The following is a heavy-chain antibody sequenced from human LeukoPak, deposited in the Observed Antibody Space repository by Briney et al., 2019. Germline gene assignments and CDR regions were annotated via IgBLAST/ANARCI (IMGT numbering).Heavy chain of an antibody. J-gene: IGHJ4*02. CDR3: ARGLWFGDENPPYFDY. V-gene: IGHV4-59*05. Sequence: PSEPLSLTCIVSGGSTSSFYWSWIRHPPGEGLEWIGRIYYRGRSYYNPSHKSRVTISVATSKNQFSLKLSSVTAADTAVYYCARGLWFGDENPPYFDYWGQGTLVTVSS. CDR2: IYYRGRS. CDR1: GGSTSSFY. D-gene: IGHD3-10*01.